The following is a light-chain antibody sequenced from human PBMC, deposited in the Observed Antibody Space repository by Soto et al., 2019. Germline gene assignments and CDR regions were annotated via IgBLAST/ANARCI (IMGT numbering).Light chain of an antibody. V-gene: IGLV2-23*01. CDR2: EGS. CDR3: CSYAGSREV. Sequence: QSMLTQPASVSEFPGRSITISCTGTSCDVGSYKLVSWYQQHPGKAPKLMIYEGSKRPSGVSNRFSGSKSGNTASLTISGLQAEDEADYYCCSYAGSREVFGTGTKGTGL. CDR1: SCDVGSYKL. J-gene: IGLJ1*01.